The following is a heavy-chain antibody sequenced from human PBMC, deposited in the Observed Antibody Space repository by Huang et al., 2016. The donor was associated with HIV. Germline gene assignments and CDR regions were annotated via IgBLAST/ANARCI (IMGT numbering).Heavy chain of an antibody. CDR1: TFTFGAYW. Sequence: VESGGRSVQPGGSIRLSCVGSTFTFGAYWMRWVRQHTGKGLEWVANIKQDETEKYYVDSVKGRFNISRDNAKKVLFLEMDALRVEDTAIYFCATKTAGMDIWGQGTTVIVSS. CDR2: IKQDETEK. CDR3: ATKTAGMDI. J-gene: IGHJ6*02. V-gene: IGHV3-7*01.